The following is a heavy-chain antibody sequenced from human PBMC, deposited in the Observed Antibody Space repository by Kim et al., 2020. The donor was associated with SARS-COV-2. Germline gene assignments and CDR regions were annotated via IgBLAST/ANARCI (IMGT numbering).Heavy chain of an antibody. CDR2: NP. J-gene: IGHJ4*02. D-gene: IGHD2-15*01. Sequence: NPQYADSVKGRFPISRDNSKNTLSLQMTSLRVEDTAVYYCAEGHRIHDCWGQGTLVTVSS. V-gene: IGHV3-23*01. CDR3: AEGHRIHDC.